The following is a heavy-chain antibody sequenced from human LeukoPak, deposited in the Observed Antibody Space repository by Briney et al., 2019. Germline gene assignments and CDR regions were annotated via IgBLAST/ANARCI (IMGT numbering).Heavy chain of an antibody. V-gene: IGHV3-7*01. Sequence: GGSLRLSCAASGFTFSNYYMSWVRQAPGKGLEWVANIKQDGSEKYNVDSVKGRFTISRDNAKNPLYLQMNSLRVEDTALYYCARVRSVGGNPHAFNIWGQGTMVTVSS. CDR2: IKQDGSEK. CDR1: GFTFSNYY. D-gene: IGHD4-23*01. CDR3: ARVRSVGGNPHAFNI. J-gene: IGHJ3*02.